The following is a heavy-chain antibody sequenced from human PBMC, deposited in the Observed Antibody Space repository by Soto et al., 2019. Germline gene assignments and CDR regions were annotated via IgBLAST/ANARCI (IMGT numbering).Heavy chain of an antibody. CDR2: IIPIFGTA. Sequence: QVQLVQSGAEVKKPGSSVKVSCKASGGTFSSYAISWVRQAPGQGLEWMGGIIPIFGTANYAQKFQGRVTITADESTSTAYMELSSLRSEDTAVYYCARGGKEGVEWLSPPPFDYWGQGTLVTVSS. CDR1: GGTFSSYA. D-gene: IGHD3-3*01. J-gene: IGHJ4*02. V-gene: IGHV1-69*01. CDR3: ARGGKEGVEWLSPPPFDY.